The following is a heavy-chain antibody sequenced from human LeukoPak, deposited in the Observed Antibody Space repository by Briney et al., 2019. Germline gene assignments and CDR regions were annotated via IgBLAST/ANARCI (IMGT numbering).Heavy chain of an antibody. D-gene: IGHD3-16*01. Sequence: PGGSLRFSCAASGFTFSDYYMSWIRQAPGKGLEWVSYISSSGSTIYYADSVKGRFTISRDNAKNTLYLQMNSLRAEDTAVYYCARVRWGGLYYFDYWGQGTLVTVSS. CDR3: ARVRWGGLYYFDY. CDR1: GFTFSDYY. V-gene: IGHV3-11*04. CDR2: ISSSGSTI. J-gene: IGHJ4*02.